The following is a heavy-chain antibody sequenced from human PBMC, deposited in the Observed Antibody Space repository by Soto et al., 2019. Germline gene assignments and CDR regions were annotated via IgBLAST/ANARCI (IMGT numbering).Heavy chain of an antibody. CDR2: IYSGGST. Sequence: GGSLRLSCAASGFTVSSNYMSWVRQAPGKGLEWVSVIYSGGSTYYADSVKGRFTISRDNSKNTLYLQMNSLRAEDTAVYYCAILVADGDFYFDYWGQGTLVTVSS. CDR1: GFTVSSNY. V-gene: IGHV3-66*04. J-gene: IGHJ4*02. CDR3: AILVADGDFYFDY. D-gene: IGHD5-12*01.